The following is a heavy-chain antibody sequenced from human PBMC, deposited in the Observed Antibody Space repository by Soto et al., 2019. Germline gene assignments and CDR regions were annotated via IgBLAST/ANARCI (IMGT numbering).Heavy chain of an antibody. CDR3: ARDQQYCTSNRCYNPGVAGWFDT. CDR1: GFTFSSYG. V-gene: IGHV3-33*01. D-gene: IGHD2-2*01. Sequence: GGSLRLSCAASGFTFSSYGMHWVRQAPGKGLEWVAVIWYDGSNKYYADSVKGRFTISRDNSKNTLYLQMNSLRAEDTAVYYCARDQQYCTSNRCYNPGVAGWFDTWGQGTLVTVSS. CDR2: IWYDGSNK. J-gene: IGHJ5*02.